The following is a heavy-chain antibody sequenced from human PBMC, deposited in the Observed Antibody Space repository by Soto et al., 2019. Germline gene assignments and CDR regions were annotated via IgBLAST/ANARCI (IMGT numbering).Heavy chain of an antibody. J-gene: IGHJ4*02. D-gene: IGHD2-21*01. CDR2: ISPDRSST. CDR3: ARGHSGSAFYLVGY. Sequence: DVQLVESGGALVQPGGSLRLPCEASEFTFRNYWMHWVRQVPGKGLVWVSRISPDRSSTSYADSVRGRSTVSRDNAKNNLYLQMNSLRVEDTAVYYCARGHSGSAFYLVGYWGQGALVNVSS. V-gene: IGHV3-74*01. CDR1: EFTFRNYW.